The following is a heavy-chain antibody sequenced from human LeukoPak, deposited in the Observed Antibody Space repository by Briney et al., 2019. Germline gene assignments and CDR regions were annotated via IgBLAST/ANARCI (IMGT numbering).Heavy chain of an antibody. V-gene: IGHV3-23*01. D-gene: IGHD4-17*01. CDR2: INAIGSST. CDR1: GFTFRNNA. CDR3: ATHYGDYVNWFDP. Sequence: GGPLRLPWAASTGFTFRNNAMSWVRQAPVKGLEWVSSINAIGSSTWYADSVKGRFTIYRDNSKNTLSLQMNSLRAEDTALYYCATHYGDYVNWFDPWGQGTLVTVSS. J-gene: IGHJ5*02.